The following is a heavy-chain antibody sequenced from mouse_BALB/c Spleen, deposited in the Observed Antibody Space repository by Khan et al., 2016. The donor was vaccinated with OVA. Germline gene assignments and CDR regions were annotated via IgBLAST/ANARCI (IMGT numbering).Heavy chain of an antibody. CDR1: GFTFSSYS. J-gene: IGHJ3*01. V-gene: IGHV5-6*01. D-gene: IGHD4-1*01. Sequence: EVELVESGGDLVKPGGSLKLSCTASGFTFSSYSMSWVRQTPDKRLEWVATIGSGGDYTYYLDIVKGRFTISRDNARNTLYLQVSSLKSEDTAMYYCASHLTGSFAYWGQGTLVTVSA. CDR3: ASHLTGSFAY. CDR2: IGSGGDYT.